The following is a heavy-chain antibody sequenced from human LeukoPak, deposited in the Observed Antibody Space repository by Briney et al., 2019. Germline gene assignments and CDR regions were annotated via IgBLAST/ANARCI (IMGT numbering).Heavy chain of an antibody. D-gene: IGHD3-22*01. CDR3: ARVTSYFYNTSGDYYFDY. J-gene: IGHJ4*02. Sequence: GGSLRLSCVASGFTFSNYRMSWVRQAPGKGLVWVANIIQDGSAKNYVDSVRGRFTISRDNAKNSLYLQMDSLRAEDTAVYYCARVTSYFYNTSGDYYFDYWGQGTLVTVYS. CDR2: IIQDGSAK. V-gene: IGHV3-7*04. CDR1: GFTFSNYR.